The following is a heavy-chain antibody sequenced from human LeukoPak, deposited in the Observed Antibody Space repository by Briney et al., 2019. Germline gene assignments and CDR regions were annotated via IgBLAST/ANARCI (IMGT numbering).Heavy chain of an antibody. CDR2: ISGSGSDI. D-gene: IGHD5-18*01. CDR3: ARGAYSFGPDDY. CDR1: GFTFSTYT. J-gene: IGHJ4*02. Sequence: GGSLRLSCAASGFTFSTYTMSWVRQAPGKGLEWVSSISGSGSDIYYADSVKGRFTVSRDNAKNSLYLQMNSLSAEDTAVYYCARGAYSFGPDDYWGPGTLVTVSS. V-gene: IGHV3-21*01.